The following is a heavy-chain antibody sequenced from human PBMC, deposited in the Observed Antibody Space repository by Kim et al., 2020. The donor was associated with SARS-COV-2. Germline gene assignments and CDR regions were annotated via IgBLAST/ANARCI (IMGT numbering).Heavy chain of an antibody. V-gene: IGHV3-53*01. Sequence: GGSLRLSCAASGLTVSTSYMSWVRQAPGKGLEWVSALYSGGDTYYGDSVKGRFTISRDDSKNTLYLQMDSLRAEDTAVYYCARDLMEPVYYYYCGMDVWGQGTTVIVSS. D-gene: IGHD1-1*01. CDR3: ARDLMEPVYYYYCGMDV. CDR2: LYSGGDT. CDR1: GLTVSTSY. J-gene: IGHJ6*02.